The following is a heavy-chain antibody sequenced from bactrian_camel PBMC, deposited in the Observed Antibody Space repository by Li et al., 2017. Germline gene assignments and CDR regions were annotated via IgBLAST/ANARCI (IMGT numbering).Heavy chain of an antibody. D-gene: IGHD3*01. CDR2: IGGDGRT. J-gene: IGHJ4*01. Sequence: VQLVESGGGSVQAGGSRRLSCVASGYTLPMYMAWFRRLPGQEREGVAAIGGDGRTNYAGSVKGRFTISRDGAKNIITLQMDNLKDEDTATYYCAADLVTDEPSLLETQYYYWGQGTQVTVS. CDR3: AADLVTDEPSLLETQYYY. V-gene: IGHV3S53*01. CDR1: GYTLPMY.